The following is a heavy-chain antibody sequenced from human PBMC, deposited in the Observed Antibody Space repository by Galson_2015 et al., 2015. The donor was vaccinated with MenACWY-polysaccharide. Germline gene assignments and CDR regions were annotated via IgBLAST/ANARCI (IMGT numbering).Heavy chain of an antibody. Sequence: SPRLSCAAPGFKFSDYPLHWLRPAPGKGLEWVAVISYLGNKEYYANSVKGRFPISRDNSNNTLYLQMNSLKTADTAIYYCARDRGRWEPRSNYFDPWGQGTLVTVSS. CDR3: ARDRGRWEPRSNYFDP. CDR2: ISYLGNKE. D-gene: IGHD4-11*01. J-gene: IGHJ5*02. CDR1: GFKFSDYP. V-gene: IGHV3-30-3*01.